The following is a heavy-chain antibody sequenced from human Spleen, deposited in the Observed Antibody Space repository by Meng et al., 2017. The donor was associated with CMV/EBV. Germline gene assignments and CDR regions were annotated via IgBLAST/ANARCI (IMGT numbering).Heavy chain of an antibody. CDR2: IYPGDSDA. V-gene: IGHV5-51*01. CDR3: ARQGSLERPPSN. CDR1: GYSFMSYW. D-gene: IGHD1-1*01. J-gene: IGHJ4*02. Sequence: KVSCKASGYSFMSYWIGWVRQMPGKGLEWMGIIYPGDSDAKYSPSFQGQVTISADKSISTAYLQWSSLKASDTAMYFCARQGSLERPPSNWGQGTLVT.